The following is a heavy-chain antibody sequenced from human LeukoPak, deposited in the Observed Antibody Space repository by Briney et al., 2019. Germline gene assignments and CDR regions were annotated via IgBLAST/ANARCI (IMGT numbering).Heavy chain of an antibody. D-gene: IGHD3-3*01. CDR3: AREQRGAITILGVVTATTYFDT. J-gene: IGHJ4*02. CDR1: GGSISSYY. CDR2: IYTSGST. Sequence: SETLSLTCTVSGGSISSYYWSWIRQPAGKGLEWIGRIYTSGSTNYNPSLKSRVTMSVDTSKNQFSLKLSSVTAADTAVYYCAREQRGAITILGVVTATTYFDTGGQGPLAPFSS. V-gene: IGHV4-4*07.